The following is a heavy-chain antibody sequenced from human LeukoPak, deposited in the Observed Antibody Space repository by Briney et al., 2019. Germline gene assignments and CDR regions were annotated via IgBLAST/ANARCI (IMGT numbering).Heavy chain of an antibody. CDR3: ARGYYYGSGSYFDY. D-gene: IGHD3-10*01. CDR1: GFTFSSYI. J-gene: IGHJ4*02. Sequence: GGSLRLSCAVSGFTFSSYIMNWVRQAPGKGLEWVSSISSSSTYIHYADSVKGRFTISRDNAKNSLYLQMNSLRAEDTAVYYCARGYYYGSGSYFDYWGQGTLVTVSS. V-gene: IGHV3-21*01. CDR2: ISSSSTYI.